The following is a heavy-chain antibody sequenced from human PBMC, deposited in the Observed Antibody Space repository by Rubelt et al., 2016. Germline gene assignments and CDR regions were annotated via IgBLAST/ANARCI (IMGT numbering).Heavy chain of an antibody. CDR2: INHSGST. V-gene: IGHV4-34*01. D-gene: IGHD6-6*01. CDR1: GGSFSGYY. Sequence: QVQLQQWGAGLLKPSETLSLTCAVYGGSFSGYYWSWIRQPPGKGLEWIGEINHSGSTNYNPSLKSRVTISADTSKNQFSLKLSSVTAADTAVYYCARDLVIAARRDNWFDPWGQGTLVTVSS. J-gene: IGHJ5*02. CDR3: ARDLVIAARRDNWFDP.